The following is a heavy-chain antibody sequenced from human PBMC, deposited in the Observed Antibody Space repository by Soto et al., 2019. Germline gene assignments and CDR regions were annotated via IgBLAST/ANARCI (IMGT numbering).Heavy chain of an antibody. V-gene: IGHV3-30-3*01. CDR1: GFIFSGYA. J-gene: IGHJ4*02. CDR3: AKETSAYEIDY. D-gene: IGHD5-12*01. Sequence: QVQLVESGGGVVQPGRSLRLSCAASGFIFSGYAMHWVRQAPGKGLNWVAVISYDGNTKYCADSVKGRFTVSRDNSKNTLYVQMNNLSPEDTAMYYCAKETSAYEIDYWGQGTLVTVSS. CDR2: ISYDGNTK.